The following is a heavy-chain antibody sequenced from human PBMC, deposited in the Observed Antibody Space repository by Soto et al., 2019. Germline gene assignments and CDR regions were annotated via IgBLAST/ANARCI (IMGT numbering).Heavy chain of an antibody. V-gene: IGHV5-51*01. Sequence: GGSLKICCKVSGYSFTSYWIGWVRQMPGKGLEWMGIIYPGDSDTRYSPSFQGQVTISADKSISTAYLQWSSLKASDTAMYYCARQNWNYDYYYGMDVWGQGTTVTVSS. CDR1: GYSFTSYW. CDR3: ARQNWNYDYYYGMDV. J-gene: IGHJ6*02. CDR2: IYPGDSDT. D-gene: IGHD1-1*01.